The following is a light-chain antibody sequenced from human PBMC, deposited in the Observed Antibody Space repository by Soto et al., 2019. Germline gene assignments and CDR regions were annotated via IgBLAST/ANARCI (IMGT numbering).Light chain of an antibody. CDR1: QSISSW. J-gene: IGKJ2*01. CDR2: KAS. V-gene: IGKV1-5*03. Sequence: DIQMTQSPSTLSASVGDRVTITCRASQSISSWLAWYQQKPGQAPKLLIYKASSLESGVPSRFSGSGSGTEFTLTISSLQPDDFATYYCQQYNIMYTFGQGTKLEIK. CDR3: QQYNIMYT.